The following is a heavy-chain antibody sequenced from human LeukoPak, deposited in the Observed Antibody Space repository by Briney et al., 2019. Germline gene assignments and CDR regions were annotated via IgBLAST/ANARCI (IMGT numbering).Heavy chain of an antibody. CDR2: IYSAGST. Sequence: GGSLRLSCAASGFTVTSKRMSWVRQAPGKGLEWVSVIYSAGSTSYADSVKGRSTISRDNSKNTLYLQMNSLRAEDTAVYYCARALGATFAFDIWGQGTMVTVSS. V-gene: IGHV3-53*05. D-gene: IGHD1-26*01. J-gene: IGHJ3*02. CDR1: GFTVTSKR. CDR3: ARALGATFAFDI.